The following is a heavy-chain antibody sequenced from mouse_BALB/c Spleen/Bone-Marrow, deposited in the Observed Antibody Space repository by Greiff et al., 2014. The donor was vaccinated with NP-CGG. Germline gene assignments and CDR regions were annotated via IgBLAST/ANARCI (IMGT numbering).Heavy chain of an antibody. D-gene: IGHD2-14*01. Sequence: QVQLQQSGPELVKPGASVKMSCKASGYTFTSYFIHWVKQRPGQGLEWIGWIYPGDGSTKYNEKFKGKTTLTADKSSSTAYMLLSGLTSEDSAIFFCAYYRYDEYFDVWGAGTTVTVSS. CDR2: IYPGDGST. CDR3: AYYRYDEYFDV. V-gene: IGHV1S56*01. CDR1: GYTFTSYF. J-gene: IGHJ1*01.